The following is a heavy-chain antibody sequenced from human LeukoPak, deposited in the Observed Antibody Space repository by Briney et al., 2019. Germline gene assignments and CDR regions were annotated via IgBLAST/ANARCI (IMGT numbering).Heavy chain of an antibody. J-gene: IGHJ4*02. CDR2: ICSSGSYI. V-gene: IGHV3-21*01. D-gene: IGHD5-18*01. Sequence: GGSLRLSCEVSGFTFSSYHMNWVRQAPGKGLERVSSICSSGSYICYADSVTGRFTISRDNAKSSLYLQMNSLRAEDTAMYYCARRATTERGHSYGLDFWGQGTLVTVSS. CDR3: ARRATTERGHSYGLDF. CDR1: GFTFSSYH.